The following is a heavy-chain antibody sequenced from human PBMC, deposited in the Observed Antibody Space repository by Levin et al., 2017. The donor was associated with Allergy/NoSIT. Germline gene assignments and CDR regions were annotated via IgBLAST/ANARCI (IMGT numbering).Heavy chain of an antibody. J-gene: IGHJ4*02. CDR3: ARGGSSWYRLVYYFDY. CDR1: GFTFSSYS. D-gene: IGHD6-13*01. CDR2: ISSSSSYI. Sequence: GGSLRLSCAASGFTFSSYSMNWVRQAPGKGLEWVSSISSSSSYIYYADSVKGRFTISRDNAKNSLYLQMNSLRAEDTAVYYWARGGSSWYRLVYYFDYWGQGTLVTVSS. V-gene: IGHV3-21*01.